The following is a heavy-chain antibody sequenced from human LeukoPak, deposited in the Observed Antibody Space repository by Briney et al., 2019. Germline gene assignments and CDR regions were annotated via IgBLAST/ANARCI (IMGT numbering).Heavy chain of an antibody. CDR3: ARRYCSGGSCSFFDY. Sequence: GESLKISCKGSGYSFTSYWIGWVRQMPGKGLGWMGIIYPGDSDTRYSPSFQGQVTISADKSISTAYLQWSSLKASDTAMYYCARRYCSGGSCSFFDYWGQGTLVTVSS. V-gene: IGHV5-51*01. CDR1: GYSFTSYW. J-gene: IGHJ4*02. D-gene: IGHD2-15*01. CDR2: IYPGDSDT.